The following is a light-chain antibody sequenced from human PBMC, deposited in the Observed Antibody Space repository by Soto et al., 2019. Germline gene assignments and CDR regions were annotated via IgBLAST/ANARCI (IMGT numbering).Light chain of an antibody. CDR3: TSYTNSNTPI. CDR1: SSDIGLYNY. V-gene: IGLV2-14*01. J-gene: IGLJ2*01. CDR2: DVT. Sequence: QSALTQPASVSGSPGQSVTISCTGTSSDIGLYNYVSWYQQHPAKAPKLMVYDVTHRPSGVSNRFSGSKSGNTASLTISGLLVEDEADYYCTSYTNSNTPIFGGGTKVTVL.